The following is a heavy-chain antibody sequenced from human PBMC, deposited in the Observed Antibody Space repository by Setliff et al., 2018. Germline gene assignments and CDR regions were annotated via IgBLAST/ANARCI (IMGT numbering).Heavy chain of an antibody. V-gene: IGHV3-23*01. CDR1: GFSFGTYA. D-gene: IGHD4-17*01. Sequence: LRLSCAASGFSFGTYAMNWVRQAPGEGLEWVSAIRGTGSHTYYADSVRGRFTISRDNARNSLYLQMNSLRAEDTAVYYCATSDYGDYFIADVWGKGTTVTVSS. J-gene: IGHJ6*04. CDR2: IRGTGSHT. CDR3: ATSDYGDYFIADV.